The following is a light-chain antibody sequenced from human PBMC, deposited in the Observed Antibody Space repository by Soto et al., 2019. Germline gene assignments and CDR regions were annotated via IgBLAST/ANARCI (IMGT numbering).Light chain of an antibody. V-gene: IGKV1-27*01. CDR2: AAS. Sequence: DIQMTQSPSSLSASVGDRVTTACRASKGISIYLAWYQQKPGKVLKLLIYAASTLQSGVPSRFSGSGSGTDFTLTISSLQPEDVAVYYCQKYNSALGTFGQGTKVEIK. CDR3: QKYNSALGT. J-gene: IGKJ1*01. CDR1: KGISIY.